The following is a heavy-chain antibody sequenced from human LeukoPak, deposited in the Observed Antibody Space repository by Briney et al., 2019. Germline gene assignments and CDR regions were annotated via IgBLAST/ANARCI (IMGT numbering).Heavy chain of an antibody. Sequence: GRSLRLSCAASGFTFSSYGMHWVRQAPGKGLEWVAVISYDGNNKYYADSVKGRFTISRDNSKNTLYLQMNSLRAEDTAVYYCAKISLRDYGDPVEFFDIWGQGTMVTVSS. D-gene: IGHD4-17*01. CDR2: ISYDGNNK. CDR1: GFTFSSYG. J-gene: IGHJ3*02. V-gene: IGHV3-30*18. CDR3: AKISLRDYGDPVEFFDI.